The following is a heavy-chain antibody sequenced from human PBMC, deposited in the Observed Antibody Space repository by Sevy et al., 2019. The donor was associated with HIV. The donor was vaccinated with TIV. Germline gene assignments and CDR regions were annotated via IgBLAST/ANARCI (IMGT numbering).Heavy chain of an antibody. CDR3: ARDAFVLVTTGGKKDGYFQH. CDR2: INSDGRST. Sequence: GGSLRLSCAASGFTFSSNWMHWVRQAPGKGLVWVSRINSDGRSTNYADSVKGRFTISRDNAKNTLYLIMNSLRAEDTAVYYCARDAFVLVTTGGKKDGYFQHWGQGALVTVSS. J-gene: IGHJ1*01. V-gene: IGHV3-74*01. D-gene: IGHD4-17*01. CDR1: GFTFSSNW.